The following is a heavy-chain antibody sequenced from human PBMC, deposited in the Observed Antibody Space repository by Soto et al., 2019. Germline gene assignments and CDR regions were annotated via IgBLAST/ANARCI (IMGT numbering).Heavy chain of an antibody. V-gene: IGHV1-46*01. CDR1: GCTFTSYY. Sequence: ASVKVSCKAPGCTFTSYYMHWVRQAPGQGLEWMGIINPSGGSTSYAQKFQGRVTMTRDNAKNSLHLQMNSLRVEDTAVYFCARDPADYTNDNNWFDAWGQGTLVTVSS. CDR3: ARDPADYTNDNNWFDA. D-gene: IGHD4-4*01. J-gene: IGHJ5*02. CDR2: INPSGGST.